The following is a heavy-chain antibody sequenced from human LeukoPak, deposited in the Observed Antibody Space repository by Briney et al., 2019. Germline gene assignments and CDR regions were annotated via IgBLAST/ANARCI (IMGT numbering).Heavy chain of an antibody. J-gene: IGHJ3*02. CDR2: ISTSGGST. V-gene: IGHV3-23*01. CDR3: AKDRRTLDAFDI. Sequence: GGSLRLSCTASGFTFSSYSMNWVRQAPGKGLEWVSGISTSGGSTYYADSVKGRFTISRDNSKNTLFLQMNSLRAEDTAVYNCAKDRRTLDAFDIWGQGTMVTVSS. CDR1: GFTFSSYS.